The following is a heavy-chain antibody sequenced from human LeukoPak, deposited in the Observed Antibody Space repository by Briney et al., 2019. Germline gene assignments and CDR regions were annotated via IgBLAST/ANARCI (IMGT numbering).Heavy chain of an antibody. CDR1: GGSVSSASYY. J-gene: IGHJ4*02. CDR2: IYYSGST. CDR3: ARVPQFNGLFDY. V-gene: IGHV4-61*01. Sequence: SETLSLTCTVSGGSVSSASYYWSWIRQPPGKGLEWIGYIYYSGSTTYNPSLQSRVTISVDTSKNQFSLKLTSVTAADTAVYYCARVPQFNGLFDYWGQGTLVTVSS. D-gene: IGHD2-8*01.